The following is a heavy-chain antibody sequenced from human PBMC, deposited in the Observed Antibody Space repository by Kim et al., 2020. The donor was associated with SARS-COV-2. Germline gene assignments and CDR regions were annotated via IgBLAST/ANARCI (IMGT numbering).Heavy chain of an antibody. Sequence: TSYAESVKGRFIISRDNAKNTLSLQMNSLRFDDTAVYYCVRDGVGDLPIDQWGQGTLVTVSS. CDR2: T. CDR3: VRDGVGDLPIDQ. V-gene: IGHV3-74*01. J-gene: IGHJ4*02. D-gene: IGHD4-17*01.